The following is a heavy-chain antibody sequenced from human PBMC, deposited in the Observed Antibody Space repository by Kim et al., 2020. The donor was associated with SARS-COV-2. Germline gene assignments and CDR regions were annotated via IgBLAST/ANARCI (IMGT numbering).Heavy chain of an antibody. CDR3: TTDPWSIVGATVFDY. D-gene: IGHD1-26*01. CDR1: GFTFSNAW. J-gene: IGHJ4*02. Sequence: GGSLRLSCAASGFTFSNAWMSWVLQAPGKGLEWVGRIKSKTDGGTTDYAAPVKGRFTISRDDSKNTLYLQMNSLKTEDTAVYYCTTDPWSIVGATVFDYWGQGTLVTVSS. V-gene: IGHV3-15*01. CDR2: IKSKTDGGTT.